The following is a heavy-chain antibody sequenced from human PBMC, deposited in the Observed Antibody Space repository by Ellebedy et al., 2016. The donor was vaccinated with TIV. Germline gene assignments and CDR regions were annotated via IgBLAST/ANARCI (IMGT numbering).Heavy chain of an antibody. CDR2: ISSSSIYT. J-gene: IGHJ3*02. CDR1: GFSFSAYY. D-gene: IGHD3-22*01. CDR3: ARVADNTGYHYRDEAFDI. V-gene: IGHV3-11*06. Sequence: GESLKISCEASGFSFSAYYMNWIRQAPGKGLEWVSYISSSSIYTNYADSVKGRFTISRDNTKNSLYLQMNSLRAEDTAVYYCARVADNTGYHYRDEAFDIWGQGTMVTVSS.